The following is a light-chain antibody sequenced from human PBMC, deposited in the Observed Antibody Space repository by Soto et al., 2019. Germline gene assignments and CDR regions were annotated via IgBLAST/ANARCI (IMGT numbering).Light chain of an antibody. CDR2: EQS. V-gene: IGLV3-21*02. J-gene: IGLJ2*01. CDR1: NIGSKS. CDR3: QVWDSSRHVL. Sequence: SYELTQPPSVSVAPGQTARITCGGNNIGSKSVHWYQQKPGQAPVLLVFEQSDRPSGIPERFSASKSGNTATLTISRVEAGDEADYYCQVWDSSRHVLFGGGTKVTVL.